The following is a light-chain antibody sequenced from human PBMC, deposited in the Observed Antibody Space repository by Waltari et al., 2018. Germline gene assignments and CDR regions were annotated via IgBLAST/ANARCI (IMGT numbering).Light chain of an antibody. CDR3: NSYTTSGTVV. CDR2: DAT. V-gene: IGLV2-14*03. Sequence: QSALTQPASVSGSPGQSITISCTVTSSDVGTYKFVSWYHHHPGKVPKLIIYDATDRPSGVSSRFSGSKSGNTASLTISGLQAEDEGDYYCNSYTTSGTVVFGGGTKLTVL. J-gene: IGLJ2*01. CDR1: SSDVGTYKF.